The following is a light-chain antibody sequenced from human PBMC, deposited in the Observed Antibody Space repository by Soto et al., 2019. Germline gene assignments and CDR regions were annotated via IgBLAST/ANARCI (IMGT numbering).Light chain of an antibody. CDR1: NIGSKN. Sequence: SYELTQPLSVSVALGQTARITCGGNNIGSKNVHWYQHKPGQAPVLVIYRDYNRPSGIPERFSGSNSVNTATLSINRAKAGDEADYYCQVWDSSTHVVFGGGTKLTVL. V-gene: IGLV3-9*01. J-gene: IGLJ2*01. CDR2: RDY. CDR3: QVWDSSTHVV.